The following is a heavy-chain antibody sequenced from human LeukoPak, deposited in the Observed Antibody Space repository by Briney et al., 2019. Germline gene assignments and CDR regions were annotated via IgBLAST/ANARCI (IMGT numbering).Heavy chain of an antibody. Sequence: GGSLGLSCVVSGFTFSNAWMSWVRQAPGKGLEWVAVISYDGSNKYYADSVKGRFTISRDNSKNTLYLQMNSLRAGDTAVYYCARDFRVGARYYYYGMDVWGQGTTVTVSS. J-gene: IGHJ6*02. D-gene: IGHD1-26*01. CDR3: ARDFRVGARYYYYGMDV. CDR1: GFTFSNAW. V-gene: IGHV3-30-3*01. CDR2: ISYDGSNK.